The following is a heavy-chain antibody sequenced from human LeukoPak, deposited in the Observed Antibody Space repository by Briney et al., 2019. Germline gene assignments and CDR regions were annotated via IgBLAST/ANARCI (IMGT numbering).Heavy chain of an antibody. J-gene: IGHJ4*02. CDR3: ARDVYGDYPTGY. Sequence: PSETLSLTCAVYGGSFSGYYWSWIRQPPGKGLEWIGEINHSGSTNYNPSLKSRVTISVDTSKNQFPLKLSSVTAADTAVYYCARDVYGDYPTGYWGQGTLVTVSS. CDR1: GGSFSGYY. V-gene: IGHV4-34*01. D-gene: IGHD4-17*01. CDR2: INHSGST.